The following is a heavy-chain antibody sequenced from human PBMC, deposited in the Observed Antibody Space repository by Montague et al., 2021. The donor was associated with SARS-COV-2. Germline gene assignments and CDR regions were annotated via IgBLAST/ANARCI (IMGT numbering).Heavy chain of an antibody. CDR1: GVVELRRRSD. Sequence: SETLSLTCTVSGVVELRRRSDEHTSELQSHEHLVCRLLLEKKKSTYFNPSLNSRVAISIHTSKNQFSPKLSSVSAAATSVSYCARRPYYSDSSGQFDHWVQGVRGTVSS. D-gene: IGHD3-22*01. V-gene: IGHV4-39*07. CDR2: LEKKKST. J-gene: IGHJ5*02. CDR3: ARRPYYSDSSGQFDH.